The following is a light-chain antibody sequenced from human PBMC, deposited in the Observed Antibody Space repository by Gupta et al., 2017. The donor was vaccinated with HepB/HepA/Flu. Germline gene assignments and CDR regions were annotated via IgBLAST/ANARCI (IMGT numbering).Light chain of an antibody. CDR3: WLSYGESRV. J-gene: IGLJ3*02. V-gene: IGLV7-46*01. CDR1: TGTVASDHF. CDR2: NTN. Sequence: QAVLIHEPSLTVSPGGTVTLTCGSTTGTVASDHFPYWLQQKPGHAPRTLIYNTNYRPAWTPARFSGSLSGGKAALXLXSAQPEXEADYYCWLSYGESRVFGGGTKLTVL.